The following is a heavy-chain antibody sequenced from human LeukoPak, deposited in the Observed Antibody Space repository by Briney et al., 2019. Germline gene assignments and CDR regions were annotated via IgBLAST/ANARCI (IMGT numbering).Heavy chain of an antibody. V-gene: IGHV1-69*01. CDR3: ARALREDIVVVPAAPPYYYGMDV. Sequence: ASEKVSCKASGGTVSSYAISWVRQAPGQGVEWMGGIIPIFGTANYAQKFQGRVTITADESTSTAYMELSSLRTEDTAVYYCARALREDIVVVPAAPPYYYGMDVWGKGTTVTVSS. CDR2: IIPIFGTA. CDR1: GGTVSSYA. J-gene: IGHJ6*04. D-gene: IGHD2-2*01.